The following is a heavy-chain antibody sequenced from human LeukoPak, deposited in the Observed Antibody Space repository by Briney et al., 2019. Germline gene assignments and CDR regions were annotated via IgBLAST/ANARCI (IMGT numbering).Heavy chain of an antibody. Sequence: ASMKVSCKASGYTFTSYDINWVRQATGQGLEWMGWMNPNSGNTNYAQKFQGRVTMTTDTSTSTAYMELRSLRSDDTAVYYCARDKVEMATIFDYWGQGTLVTVSS. J-gene: IGHJ4*02. D-gene: IGHD5-24*01. CDR3: ARDKVEMATIFDY. CDR1: GYTFTSYD. V-gene: IGHV1-8*01. CDR2: MNPNSGNT.